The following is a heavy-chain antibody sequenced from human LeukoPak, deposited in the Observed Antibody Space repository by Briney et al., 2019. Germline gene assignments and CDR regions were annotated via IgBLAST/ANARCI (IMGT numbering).Heavy chain of an antibody. V-gene: IGHV3-23*01. Sequence: GGSLRLSCAASGFTFSAYAMSWVRQAPGKGLEWVSAITGSDGRTFYADSVKGRFTISRDNSKNTLYLQMSSLRAEETAIYYCAEEAAAAGQGWFDPWGQGTLVTVSS. CDR2: ITGSDGRT. CDR1: GFTFSAYA. D-gene: IGHD6-13*01. CDR3: AEEAAAAGQGWFDP. J-gene: IGHJ5*02.